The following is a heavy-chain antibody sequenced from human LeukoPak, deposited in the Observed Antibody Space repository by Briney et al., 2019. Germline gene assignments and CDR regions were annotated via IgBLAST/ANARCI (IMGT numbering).Heavy chain of an antibody. CDR2: ISSSSSYI. CDR1: GFIFSNYG. D-gene: IGHD4-11*01. CDR3: ARDYSKYSGYYGMDV. Sequence: PGGSLRLSCAASGFIFSNYGMNWVRQAPGKGLEWVSSISSSSSYIYYADSVKGRFTISRDNAKNSLYLQMNSLRAEDTAVYYCARDYSKYSGYYGMDVWGQGTTVTVSS. J-gene: IGHJ6*02. V-gene: IGHV3-21*01.